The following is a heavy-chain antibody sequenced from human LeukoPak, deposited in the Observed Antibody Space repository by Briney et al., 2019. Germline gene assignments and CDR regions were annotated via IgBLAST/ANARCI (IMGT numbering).Heavy chain of an antibody. Sequence: ASVKVSCKASGGTFSSYAISWVRQAPGQGLEWMGGIIPIFGTANYAQKFQGRVTITADESTSTAYMELSSLRSEDTAVYYCARVTLEVLTQSFFDPWGQGTLVTVSS. V-gene: IGHV1-69*13. J-gene: IGHJ5*02. CDR2: IIPIFGTA. D-gene: IGHD1-7*01. CDR1: GGTFSSYA. CDR3: ARVTLEVLTQSFFDP.